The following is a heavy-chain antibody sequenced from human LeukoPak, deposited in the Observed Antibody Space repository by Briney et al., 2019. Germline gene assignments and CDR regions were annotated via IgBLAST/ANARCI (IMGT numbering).Heavy chain of an antibody. CDR3: AGEVGGSWFDP. CDR2: IYTSGST. D-gene: IGHD1-26*01. CDR1: GGSISSGSHY. V-gene: IGHV4-61*02. J-gene: IGHJ5*02. Sequence: SETLSLTCTVSGGSISSGSHYWSWIRQPAWKGLEWLGRIYTSGSTNYNPSLKSRVTISLDTSENQFSLKLSSVTAADTAVYYCAGEVGGSWFDPWGQGTLVTVSS.